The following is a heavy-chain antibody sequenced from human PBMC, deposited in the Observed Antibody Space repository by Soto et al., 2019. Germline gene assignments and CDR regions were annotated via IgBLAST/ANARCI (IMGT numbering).Heavy chain of an antibody. Sequence: QVQLQESGPGLVKPSQTLSLTCSVSGGSISSGGYYWSWIRQHPGRGLEWIGYIYYSGDTYYNPSLKGRVTIPVDTSKTQFSLKLSSVTAADTAVYYCERWPHLAPRFDYGGQGTLVTVSS. J-gene: IGHJ4*02. CDR1: GGSISSGGYY. CDR3: ERWPHLAPRFDY. V-gene: IGHV4-31*03. CDR2: IYYSGDT.